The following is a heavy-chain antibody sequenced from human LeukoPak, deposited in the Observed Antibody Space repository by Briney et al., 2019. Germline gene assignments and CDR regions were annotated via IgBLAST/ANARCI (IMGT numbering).Heavy chain of an antibody. CDR3: ARDGNSGYDLTYYYGMDV. J-gene: IGHJ6*02. CDR2: ISYDGSNK. Sequence: GGSLRLSCAASGFTFSSYAMHWVRQAPGKGLEWVAVISYDGSNKYYADSVKGRFTISRDNSKNTLYLQMNSLRAEDSALYYCARDGNSGYDLTYYYGMDVWGQGTTVTVSS. CDR1: GFTFSSYA. V-gene: IGHV3-30-3*01. D-gene: IGHD5-12*01.